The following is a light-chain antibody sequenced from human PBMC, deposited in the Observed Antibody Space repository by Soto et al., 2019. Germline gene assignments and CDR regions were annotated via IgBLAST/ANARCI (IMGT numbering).Light chain of an antibody. V-gene: IGKV1-39*01. Sequence: DIQMTQSPSSQSASVGERVTITCRASQGISTYLKWYQQKPGKAPKLLIYAASSLQSGVTSRFSGSGSETDFTLTISSLQPEDFATYSCQHSTTWKFGQGTKV. CDR1: QGISTY. J-gene: IGKJ1*01. CDR3: QHSTTWK. CDR2: AAS.